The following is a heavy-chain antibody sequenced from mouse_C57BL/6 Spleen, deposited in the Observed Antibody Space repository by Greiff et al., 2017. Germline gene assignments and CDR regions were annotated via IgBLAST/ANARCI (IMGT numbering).Heavy chain of an antibody. Sequence: EVKVVESGGDLVKPGGSLKLSCAASGFTFSSSGMSWVRQTPDKRLEWVATISSGGSYTYYPDSVKGRFTISRDNAKNTLYLQMSSLKAEDTAMYYCERFPGSGKDYWGQGTTLTVSS. J-gene: IGHJ2*01. V-gene: IGHV5-6*01. CDR2: ISSGGSYT. CDR1: GFTFSSSG. CDR3: ERFPGSGKDY. D-gene: IGHD1-1*01.